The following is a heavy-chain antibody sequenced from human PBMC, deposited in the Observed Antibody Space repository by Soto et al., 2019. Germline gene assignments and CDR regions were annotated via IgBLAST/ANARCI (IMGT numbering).Heavy chain of an antibody. V-gene: IGHV3-21*01. CDR3: ARVSGIAAAGPGWFAP. Sequence: GTLRLSYTASVFTFSRYRKNWVRQARGKGLEWVSSISSSSSYIYYADSVKGRFTISRDNAKNSLYLQMNSLRAEDTAVYYCARVSGIAAAGPGWFAPWGQGTLFTVSS. J-gene: IGHJ5*02. CDR2: ISSSSSYI. CDR1: VFTFSRYR. D-gene: IGHD6-13*01.